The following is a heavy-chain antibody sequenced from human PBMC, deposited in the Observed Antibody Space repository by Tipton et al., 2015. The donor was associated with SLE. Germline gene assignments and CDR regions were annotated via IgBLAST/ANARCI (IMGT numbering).Heavy chain of an antibody. J-gene: IGHJ3*02. D-gene: IGHD7-27*01. CDR1: GFTFSSYA. V-gene: IGHV3-33*08. Sequence: SLRLSCAASGFTFSSYAMSWVRQAPGKGLEWVAVIWYDGSNKYYADSVKGRFTISRDNSKNTLYLQMNSPRAEDTAVYYCARGLTGASGDAFDIWGQGTMVTVSS. CDR3: ARGLTGASGDAFDI. CDR2: IWYDGSNK.